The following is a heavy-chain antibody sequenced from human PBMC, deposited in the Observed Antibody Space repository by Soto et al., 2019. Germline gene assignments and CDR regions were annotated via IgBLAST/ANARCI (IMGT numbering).Heavy chain of an antibody. V-gene: IGHV3-7*05. Sequence: GGSLRLSCAASGFTFSSYWMSWVRQAPGKGLEWVANIKQDGSEKYYVDSVKGRFTISRDNAKNSLYLQMNSLRAEDTAVYYCARDLLLWFGEALFDGYYFDYWGQGTLVTVSS. CDR1: GFTFSSYW. D-gene: IGHD3-10*01. CDR2: IKQDGSEK. J-gene: IGHJ4*02. CDR3: ARDLLLWFGEALFDGYYFDY.